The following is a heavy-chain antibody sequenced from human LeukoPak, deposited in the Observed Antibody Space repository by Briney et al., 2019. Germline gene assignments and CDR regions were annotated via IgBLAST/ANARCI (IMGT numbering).Heavy chain of an antibody. Sequence: PGGSLRLSCAASGFTFSSYSMNWVRQAPGKGLEWVSSISSSSSYIYYADSVKGRFPIYRDNAKNSLYMQMNNLRAEDTAVYYCANANAPYQLLYNYYYMGVWGQGTTVTVS. J-gene: IGHJ6*03. CDR1: GFTFSSYS. D-gene: IGHD2-2*02. V-gene: IGHV3-21*01. CDR2: ISSSSSYI. CDR3: ANANAPYQLLYNYYYMGV.